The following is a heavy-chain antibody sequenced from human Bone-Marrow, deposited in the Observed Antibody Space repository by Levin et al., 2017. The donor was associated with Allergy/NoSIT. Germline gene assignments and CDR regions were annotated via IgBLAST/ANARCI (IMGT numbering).Heavy chain of an antibody. J-gene: IGHJ6*02. CDR3: ARDRSYYYYGTDV. CDR2: IYHTGST. V-gene: IGHV4-31*03. CDR1: GDSISSGHYY. Sequence: SETLSLTCTVSGDSISSGHYYWSWIRQHPGKGLEWIAYIYHTGSTYYNPSLKSRLTISVDTSKNQFSLELRSVTAADTAVYYCARDRSYYYYGTDVWGQGTTVTVSS.